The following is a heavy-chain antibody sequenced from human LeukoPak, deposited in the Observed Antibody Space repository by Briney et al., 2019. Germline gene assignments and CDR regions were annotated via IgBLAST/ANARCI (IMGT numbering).Heavy chain of an antibody. J-gene: IGHJ6*02. D-gene: IGHD2-2*01. CDR1: GFTFSSYA. CDR3: RNDQLPTIRYYGMDV. CDR2: ISNSAGST. Sequence: GGSLRLSCAASGFTFSSYAMSWVRQGPGKGLEWVSAISNSAGSTYYADSVKGRFTISRDNSKNTLYLQMNSLRAEDTAVYYCRNDQLPTIRYYGMDVWGQGTTVTVSS. V-gene: IGHV3-23*01.